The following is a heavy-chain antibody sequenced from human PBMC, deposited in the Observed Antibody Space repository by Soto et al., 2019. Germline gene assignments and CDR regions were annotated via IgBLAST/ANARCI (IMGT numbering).Heavy chain of an antibody. CDR2: ISGNGGNT. CDR1: GFTFSHHS. V-gene: IGHV3-64D*06. J-gene: IGHJ4*02. CDR3: AKVSGYCTGGSCFSYFDY. Sequence: LRLSCSGSGFTFSHHSLYWVRQAPGKGLRYVSTISGNGGNTHYAASVRGRFTISRDNSKNTVFLQMSGLGVADLAVYYCAKVSGYCTGGSCFSYFDYWGQGALVTVSS. D-gene: IGHD2-15*01.